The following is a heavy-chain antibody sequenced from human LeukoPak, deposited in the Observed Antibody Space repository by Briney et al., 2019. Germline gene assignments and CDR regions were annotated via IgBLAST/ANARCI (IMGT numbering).Heavy chain of an antibody. J-gene: IGHJ4*02. CDR3: ARGFGYCSGDNCYSGKLDY. Sequence: SETLSLTCTVSGGSISSYYWSWVRQPPGRGLEWIGYVHASGTTNYNPSLNSRVTISVDTSKNQFSLKLRSVTAADRAVYYCARGFGYCSGDNCYSGKLDYWGQGTLVTVSS. CDR2: VHASGTT. D-gene: IGHD2-15*01. CDR1: GGSISSYY. V-gene: IGHV4-59*01.